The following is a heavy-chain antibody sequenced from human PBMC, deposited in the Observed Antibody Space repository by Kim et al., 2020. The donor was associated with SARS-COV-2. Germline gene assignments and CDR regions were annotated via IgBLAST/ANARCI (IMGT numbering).Heavy chain of an antibody. CDR2: IYYSGST. V-gene: IGHV4-59*01. D-gene: IGHD3-9*01. CDR3: ARDLRYYDILTGPFHYYYYGMDV. Sequence: SETLSLTCTVSGGSISSYYWSWIRQPPGKGLEWIGYIYYSGSTNYNPSLKSRVTISVDTSKNQFSLKLSSVTAADTAVYYCARDLRYYDILTGPFHYYYYGMDVWGQGTTVTVSS. J-gene: IGHJ6*02. CDR1: GGSISSYY.